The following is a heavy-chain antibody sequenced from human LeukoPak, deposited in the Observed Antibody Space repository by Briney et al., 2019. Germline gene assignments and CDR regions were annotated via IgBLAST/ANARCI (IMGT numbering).Heavy chain of an antibody. D-gene: IGHD4-23*01. CDR1: GFTFSSYI. J-gene: IGHJ4*02. Sequence: GGSLRLSCAASGFTFSSYIMNWVRQAPGKSLEWVSSISSSSSYMYYADSVKGRFTISRDNAKNSLFLQMNSLRAEDTAVYYCARDVSATTVITTVVTVTSFDYWGQGTLVTVSS. V-gene: IGHV3-21*01. CDR3: ARDVSATTVITTVVTVTSFDY. CDR2: ISSSSSYM.